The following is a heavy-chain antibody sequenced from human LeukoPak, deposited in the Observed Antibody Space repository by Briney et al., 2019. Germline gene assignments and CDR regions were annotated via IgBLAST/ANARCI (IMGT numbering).Heavy chain of an antibody. J-gene: IGHJ4*02. V-gene: IGHV3-23*01. CDR2: INGGGGAT. CDR3: AKAAGDY. D-gene: IGHD6-19*01. CDR1: GFTFSNYA. Sequence: GGSLRLSCAASGFTFSNYAMSWVRQAPGRGLNWVSSINGGGGATVYADSVKGRSTISRDNSKNTLYLQMNSLRAEDTAVYYCAKAAGDYWGQGTLVTVSS.